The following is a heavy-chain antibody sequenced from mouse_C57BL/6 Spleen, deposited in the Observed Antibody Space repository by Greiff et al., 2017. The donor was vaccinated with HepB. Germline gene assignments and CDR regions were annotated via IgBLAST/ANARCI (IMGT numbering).Heavy chain of an antibody. V-gene: IGHV1-64*01. CDR3: ARYFYYDYDEYCYYAMDY. CDR2: IHPNSGST. J-gene: IGHJ4*01. CDR1: GYTFTSYW. D-gene: IGHD2-4*01. Sequence: VQLQQSGAELVKPGASVKLSCKASGYTFTSYWMHWVKQRPGQGLEWIGMIHPNSGSTNYNEKFKSKATLTVDKSSSTAYMQLSSLTSEDSAVYFSARYFYYDYDEYCYYAMDYWGQGTSVTVSS.